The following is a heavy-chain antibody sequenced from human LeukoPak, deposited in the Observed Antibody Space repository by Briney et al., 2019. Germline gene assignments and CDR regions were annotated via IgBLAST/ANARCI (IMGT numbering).Heavy chain of an antibody. CDR2: INPDSGGT. CDR3: ARDRGSSWYVDY. CDR1: RDIFTSYY. V-gene: IGHV1-2*02. D-gene: IGHD6-13*01. Sequence: ASVKVSCKASRDIFTSYYIHWVRQAPGQGLEWMGWINPDSGGTKYAQKFQGRVTMTSDTSISTAYMELTRLRSDDTAAYYCARDRGSSWYVDYWGQGTLVTVSS. J-gene: IGHJ4*02.